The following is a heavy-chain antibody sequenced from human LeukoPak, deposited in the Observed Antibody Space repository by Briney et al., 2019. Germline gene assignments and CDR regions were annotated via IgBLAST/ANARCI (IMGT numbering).Heavy chain of an antibody. CDR1: GDSISTYY. Sequence: SETLSLTCTVSGDSISTYYWSWIRQPPGKGLEWIGYIHYSGSANYNPSLRSRVTISIDTSKNQFSLKLSSVTAADTAVYHCTRLVYDSRGYYFDYWGQGTLVTVSS. J-gene: IGHJ4*02. D-gene: IGHD3-22*01. CDR2: IHYSGSA. V-gene: IGHV4-59*08. CDR3: TRLVYDSRGYYFDY.